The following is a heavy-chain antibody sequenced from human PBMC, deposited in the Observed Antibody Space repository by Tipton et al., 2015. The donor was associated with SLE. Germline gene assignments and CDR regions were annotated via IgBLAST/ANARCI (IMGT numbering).Heavy chain of an antibody. CDR2: ISYDGSNK. V-gene: IGHV3-30*03. Sequence: SLRLSCAASGFTFSSYGMHWVRQAPGKGLGWVALISYDGSNKYYADSVKGRFTISRDNSKNTLYLQMNSLRAEDTAVYYCAREPPAAGPYYYMDVWGKGTTVTVSS. CDR3: AREPPAAGPYYYMDV. D-gene: IGHD6-13*01. CDR1: GFTFSSYG. J-gene: IGHJ6*03.